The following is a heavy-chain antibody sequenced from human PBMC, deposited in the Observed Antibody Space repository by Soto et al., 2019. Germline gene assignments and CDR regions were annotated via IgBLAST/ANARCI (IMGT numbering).Heavy chain of an antibody. D-gene: IGHD4-17*01. J-gene: IGHJ4*02. CDR1: GFTFSSYS. V-gene: IGHV3-21*01. CDR3: ARDRRDGDRTKKGVFDY. Sequence: DVQLVESGGGLVKPGGSLRLSCAASGFTFSSYSMNWVRQAPGKGLEWVSSISSSSSYIYYADSVKGRFTISRDNAKNSLYLQMNSLRAEDTAVYYCARDRRDGDRTKKGVFDYWGQGTLVTVSS. CDR2: ISSSSSYI.